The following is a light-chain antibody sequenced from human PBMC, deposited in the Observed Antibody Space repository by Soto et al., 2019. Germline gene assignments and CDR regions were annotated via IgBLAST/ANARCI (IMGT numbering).Light chain of an antibody. CDR2: EVS. J-gene: IGLJ2*01. V-gene: IGLV2-8*01. Sequence: LTQPPSASGSPGQSVTLSCTGTSSDVGGYNYVSWYQQHPGKAPKLMIYEVSKRPSGVPDRFSGSKSGNTASLTVSGLQAEDEADYYCSSYAGSNNLVFGGGTKLTVL. CDR1: SSDVGGYNY. CDR3: SSYAGSNNLV.